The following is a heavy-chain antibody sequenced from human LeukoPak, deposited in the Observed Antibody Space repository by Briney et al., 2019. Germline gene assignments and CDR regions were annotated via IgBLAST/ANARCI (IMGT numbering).Heavy chain of an antibody. J-gene: IGHJ4*02. CDR3: ARQSSIWNDGTNTDFNY. CDR1: GFTFSSYE. V-gene: IGHV3-48*03. D-gene: IGHD1-1*01. CDR2: ISSSGSTM. Sequence: GGSLRLSCAASGFTFSSYEMNWVRQAPGKGLEWVSYISSSGSTMYYADSVEGRFTISRDNAKNSLYLQMNSLRAEDTAVYYCARQSSIWNDGTNTDFNYWGQGTLVTVSS.